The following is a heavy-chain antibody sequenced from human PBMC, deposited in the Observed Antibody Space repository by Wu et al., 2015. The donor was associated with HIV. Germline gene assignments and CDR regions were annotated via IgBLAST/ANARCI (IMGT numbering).Heavy chain of an antibody. CDR1: GYTFITYG. Sequence: QVQLVQSGAEVKKPGASVKVSCKASGYTFITYGISWVRQAPGQGLEWMGWISTYNGNTNYAQKLQGRVTMTTDTSTSTAYMEPRSLRSDDTAVYYCARQYSSTWRYYYYYMDVWGKGTTVTVSS. CDR3: ARQYSSTWRYYYYYMDV. J-gene: IGHJ6*03. CDR2: ISTYNGNT. D-gene: IGHD6-13*01. V-gene: IGHV1-18*01.